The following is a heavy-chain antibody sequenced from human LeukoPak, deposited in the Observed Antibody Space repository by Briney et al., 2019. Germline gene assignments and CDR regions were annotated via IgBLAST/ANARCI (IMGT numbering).Heavy chain of an antibody. D-gene: IGHD3-3*01. CDR3: ARRSGYPPPWDY. CDR1: GFTFGDYA. J-gene: IGHJ4*02. Sequence: GGSLRLSCTASGFTFGDYAMSWTRQAPGKGLEWVGFIRSKAYGETADYAASVKGRFTISRDDSKAIAYLQMNSLRAEDTAVYYCARRSGYPPPWDYWGQGTLVTVSS. V-gene: IGHV3-49*03. CDR2: IRSKAYGETA.